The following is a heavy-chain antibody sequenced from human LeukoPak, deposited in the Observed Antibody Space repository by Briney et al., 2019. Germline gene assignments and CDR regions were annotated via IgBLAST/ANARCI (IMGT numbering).Heavy chain of an antibody. V-gene: IGHV4-31*03. Sequence: PSETLSLTCTVSGGSISSGGYYWSWIRQHPGKGLEWIVYIYYSGSTYYNPSLKSRVTISVDTSKNQFSLKLTSVTAADTAVYYCARGSGSYNPFYYYGMDVWGQGTTVTVSS. J-gene: IGHJ6*02. CDR2: IYYSGST. CDR3: ARGSGSYNPFYYYGMDV. D-gene: IGHD1-26*01. CDR1: GGSISSGGYY.